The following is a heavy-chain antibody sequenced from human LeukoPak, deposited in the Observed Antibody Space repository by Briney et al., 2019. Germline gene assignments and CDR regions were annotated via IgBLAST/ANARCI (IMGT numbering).Heavy chain of an antibody. J-gene: IGHJ5*02. D-gene: IGHD4-11*01. CDR1: GFTFSSYA. Sequence: GGALRLSCAASGFTFSSYAMSWVRQAPGKGLEWVSANSGSGDSTYYADSVKGWFTISRDNSKNTLYLQMNSLRAEDTAVYYCAKGRTYSNYYWFDPWGQGTLVTVSS. CDR2: NSGSGDST. V-gene: IGHV3-23*01. CDR3: AKGRTYSNYYWFDP.